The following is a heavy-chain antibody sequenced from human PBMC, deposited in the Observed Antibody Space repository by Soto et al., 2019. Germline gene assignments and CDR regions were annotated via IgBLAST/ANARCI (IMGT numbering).Heavy chain of an antibody. CDR2: IKPDGSET. CDR3: ATDLNWENY. J-gene: IGHJ4*02. V-gene: IGHV3-7*01. Sequence: EVELVESGGGLVQPGGSLKLSCSASGFSFSSKWMTWVRQAPGKGLQWVANIKPDGSETYYLDSVKGRFTISRDNTKNSLYLQMNGLRAEEAALYFCATDLNWENYWGQGTLVTVSS. D-gene: IGHD1-1*01. CDR1: GFSFSSKW.